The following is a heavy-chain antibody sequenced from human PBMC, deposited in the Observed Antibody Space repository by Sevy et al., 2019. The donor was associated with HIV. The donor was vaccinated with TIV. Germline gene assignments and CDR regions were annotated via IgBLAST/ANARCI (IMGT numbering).Heavy chain of an antibody. CDR3: ARRHDGFDI. CDR2: ISYDGSNK. V-gene: IGHV3-30*03. J-gene: IGHJ3*02. Sequence: GGSLRLSCIGSGFSFSYYGIHWVRQSPGKGLEWVAVISYDGSNKYYADSVKGRLTISRDNSKNTLYLQMNSLRAEDTAVYYCARRHDGFDIWGQGTMVTVSS. CDR1: GFSFSYYG.